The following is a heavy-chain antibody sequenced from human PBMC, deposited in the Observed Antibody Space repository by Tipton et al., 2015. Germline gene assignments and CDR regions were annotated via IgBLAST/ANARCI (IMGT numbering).Heavy chain of an antibody. V-gene: IGHV3-33*01. CDR2: IWYDGSNK. J-gene: IGHJ6*02. CDR1: GFTFSSYG. CDR3: ARAETVVTMIHMDV. Sequence: QLVQSGGGVVQPGRSLRLSCAASGFTFSSYGMHWVRQAPGKGLEWVAVIWYDGSNKYYADSVKGRFTISRDNAKNTLYLQMNSLRAEDTAVYYCARAETVVTMIHMDVWGQGTTVTVSS. D-gene: IGHD3-22*01.